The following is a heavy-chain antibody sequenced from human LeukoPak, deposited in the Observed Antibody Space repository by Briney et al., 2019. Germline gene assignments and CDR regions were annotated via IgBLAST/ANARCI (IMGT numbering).Heavy chain of an antibody. J-gene: IGHJ5*02. V-gene: IGHV3-23*01. CDR1: GFTFSNYP. CDR3: ARGAYYGDYDWFDP. D-gene: IGHD4-17*01. CDR2: IGEEKSDSWT. Sequence: AGGSLRLSCAASGFTFSNYPMGWVRQAPGKGLEWLSAIGEEKSDSWTKSADSVKGRFTISRDNSENTLYLQMDSLTVEDTAVYYCARGAYYGDYDWFDPWGQGTLVTVSS.